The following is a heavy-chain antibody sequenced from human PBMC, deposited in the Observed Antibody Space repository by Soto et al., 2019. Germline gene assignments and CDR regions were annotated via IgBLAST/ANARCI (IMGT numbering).Heavy chain of an antibody. CDR2: INHSGST. Sequence: QVQLQQWGAGLLKPSETLSLTCAVYGGSFSGYYWSWIRQPPGKGLEWSGEINHSGSTNYNPSLKSRVTISVDTSKNQFSLKLSSVTAADTAVYYCARGGRGHYFDYWGQGTLVTVSS. V-gene: IGHV4-34*01. J-gene: IGHJ4*02. CDR3: ARGGRGHYFDY. D-gene: IGHD3-10*01. CDR1: GGSFSGYY.